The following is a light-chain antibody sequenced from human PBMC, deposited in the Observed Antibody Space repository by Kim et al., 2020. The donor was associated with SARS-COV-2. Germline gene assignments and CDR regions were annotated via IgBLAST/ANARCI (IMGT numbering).Light chain of an antibody. CDR1: QGISSY. V-gene: IGKV1-8*01. CDR3: RQYYSYPLA. CDR2: AAS. Sequence: AIRMTQSPSSFSASTGDRVTITCRASQGISSYLAWYQQKPGKAPKLLFYAASTLQSGVPSRFSGSGSGTDFTLTIRCLQSEDFATYYCRQYYSYPLAFGGGTKVDIK. J-gene: IGKJ4*01.